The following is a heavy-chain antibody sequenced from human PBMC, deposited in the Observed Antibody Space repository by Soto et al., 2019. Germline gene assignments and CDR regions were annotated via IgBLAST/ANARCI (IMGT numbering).Heavy chain of an antibody. CDR3: ARTPFMGIWGSYRPAPFDD. J-gene: IGHJ4*02. D-gene: IGHD3-16*02. V-gene: IGHV1-18*01. CDR2: ISAYNGNT. CDR1: GYTFTSYG. Sequence: ASVKVSCKASGYTFTSYGISWVRQAPGQGLEWMGWISAYNGNTNYAQKLQGRVTMTTDTSTSTAYMELRSLRSDNAAVYYCARTPFMGIWGSYRPAPFDDWGQGTLVTVSS.